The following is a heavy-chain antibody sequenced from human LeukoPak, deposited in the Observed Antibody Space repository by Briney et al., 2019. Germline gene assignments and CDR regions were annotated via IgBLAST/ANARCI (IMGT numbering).Heavy chain of an antibody. Sequence: PGGSLRLSCAASGFTFSSYSMNWVRQAPGKGLEWVSSIKSSSSYIYYADSVKGRFTISRDNAKNSLYLQMNSLRAEDTAVYYCARGGAVAGTGDYWGQGTLVTVSS. V-gene: IGHV3-21*01. D-gene: IGHD6-19*01. J-gene: IGHJ4*02. CDR2: IKSSSSYI. CDR1: GFTFSSYS. CDR3: ARGGAVAGTGDY.